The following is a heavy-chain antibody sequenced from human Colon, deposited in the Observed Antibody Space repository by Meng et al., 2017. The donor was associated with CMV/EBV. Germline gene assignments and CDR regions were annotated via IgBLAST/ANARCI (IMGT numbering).Heavy chain of an antibody. D-gene: IGHD2-2*02. CDR1: FPSYG. J-gene: IGHJ5*02. V-gene: IGHV1-18*01. CDR3: ARVARWGIVVVPAAILPFDP. Sequence: FPSYGISWVRQAPGQGLEWMGWISAYNGNTNYAQKLQGRVTMTTDTSTSTAYMELRSLRSDDTAVYYCARVARWGIVVVPAAILPFDPWGQGTLVTVSS. CDR2: ISAYNGNT.